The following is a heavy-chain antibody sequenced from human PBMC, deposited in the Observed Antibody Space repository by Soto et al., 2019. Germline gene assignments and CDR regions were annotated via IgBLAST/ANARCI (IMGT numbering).Heavy chain of an antibody. Sequence: QVQLVQSGAEVKKPGSSVKVSCKASGGTFSSYTISWVRQAPGQGLEWMGRIIPILGIANYAQKFQGRVTITADKSTSTAYMELSSLRSEDTAVYYCARDLRGSQPADEQWLVRDYWGQGTLVTVSS. CDR3: ARDLRGSQPADEQWLVRDY. D-gene: IGHD6-19*01. J-gene: IGHJ4*02. CDR2: IIPILGIA. V-gene: IGHV1-69*08. CDR1: GGTFSSYT.